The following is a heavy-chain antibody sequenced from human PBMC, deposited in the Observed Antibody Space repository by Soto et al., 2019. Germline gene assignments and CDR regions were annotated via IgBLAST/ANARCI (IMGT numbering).Heavy chain of an antibody. Sequence: EGSLRLSCAASGFTFSSYAMSWVRQAPGKGLEWVSAISGSGGSTYYADSVKGRFTISRDNSKNTLYLQMNSLRAEDTAVYYCAKVEGYDFWSGPPGYWGQGTLVTVSS. J-gene: IGHJ4*02. V-gene: IGHV3-23*01. CDR1: GFTFSSYA. D-gene: IGHD3-3*01. CDR3: AKVEGYDFWSGPPGY. CDR2: ISGSGGST.